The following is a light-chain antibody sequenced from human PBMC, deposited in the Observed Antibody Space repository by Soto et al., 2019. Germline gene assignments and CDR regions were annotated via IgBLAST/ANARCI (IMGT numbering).Light chain of an antibody. Sequence: DVVMTQSPLSLPVTPGEPASISCRSSQSLLHSDGYNYLDWYLQKPGQSPQLLIYLGSNRASGVPDRFSGSGSGTDFTLKISRVEAEDVGVYYCMQALHAPLTFGGGTNLEIK. CDR1: QSLLHSDGYNY. CDR2: LGS. V-gene: IGKV2-28*01. CDR3: MQALHAPLT. J-gene: IGKJ4*01.